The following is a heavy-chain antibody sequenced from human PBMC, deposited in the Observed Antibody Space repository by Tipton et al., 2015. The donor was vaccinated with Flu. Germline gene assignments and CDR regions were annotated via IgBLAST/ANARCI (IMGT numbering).Heavy chain of an antibody. CDR1: EFTFSTYA. Sequence: SLRLSCAASEFTFSTYAMSWVRQAPGKGLEWVSSISGGGGTRYFADSVKGRFTISRDNFKNTLFLQMNSLRAEDTAFYYCAKVIPELVAGLDYWGQGTLVTVSS. J-gene: IGHJ4*02. D-gene: IGHD6-19*01. V-gene: IGHV3-23*01. CDR2: ISGGGGTR. CDR3: AKVIPELVAGLDY.